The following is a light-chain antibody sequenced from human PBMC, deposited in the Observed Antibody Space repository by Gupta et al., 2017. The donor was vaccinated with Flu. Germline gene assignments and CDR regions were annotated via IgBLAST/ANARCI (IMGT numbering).Light chain of an antibody. Sequence: SYELTQPPSVSVSPGQTASITCSGDKLGDIYVSWYQQKPGQSPVLLIYQDTRRPAGIPERFSGSNSGNTATLTISGTQAMDEDDYYCQAWDSGTCGFGGGTKLTVL. CDR3: QAWDSGTCG. CDR1: KLGDIY. V-gene: IGLV3-1*01. CDR2: QDT. J-gene: IGLJ2*01.